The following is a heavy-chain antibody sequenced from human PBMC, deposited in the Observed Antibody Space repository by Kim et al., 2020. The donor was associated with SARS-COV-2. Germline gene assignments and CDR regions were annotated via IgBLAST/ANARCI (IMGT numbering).Heavy chain of an antibody. Sequence: GDFAMSWIRQAPGKGLEWVGLIRSNAYGGTPQYAASVKGRFIISRDDSKSIAYLQMNSLKTEDTAVYYCTRGGYSSGYRPNWFDPWGQGTLAT. D-gene: IGHD6-25*01. CDR1: GDFA. V-gene: IGHV3-49*03. J-gene: IGHJ5*02. CDR2: IRSNAYGGTP. CDR3: TRGGYSSGYRPNWFDP.